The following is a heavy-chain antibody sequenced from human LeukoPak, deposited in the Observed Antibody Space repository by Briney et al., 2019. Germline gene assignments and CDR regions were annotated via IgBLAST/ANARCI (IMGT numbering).Heavy chain of an antibody. V-gene: IGHV4-38-2*01. CDR2: IYHSGST. CDR1: GYSISSGYY. Sequence: SETLSLTCAVSGYSISSGYYWAWIRQPPGKGLEWIGSIYHSGSTYYNPSLKSRVTISVDTSKNQFSLKLSSVTAADTAVYYCADGGSYNAFDIWGQGTMVTVSS. J-gene: IGHJ3*02. CDR3: ADGGSYNAFDI. D-gene: IGHD1-26*01.